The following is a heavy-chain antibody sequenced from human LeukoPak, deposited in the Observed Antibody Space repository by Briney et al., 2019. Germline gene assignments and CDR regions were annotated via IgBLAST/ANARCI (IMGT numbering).Heavy chain of an antibody. CDR1: GGSFSGYY. D-gene: IGHD3-10*01. CDR3: ARDSDPYYYGSGSYGY. CDR2: INHSGNT. Sequence: PSETLSLTCAVYGGSFSGYYWSWIRQTPGKGLEWIGEINHSGNTVYNPSLESRVSISVDMSKNQVSLRLISVTAADTAVYYCARDSDPYYYGSGSYGYWGQGTLVTVSS. J-gene: IGHJ4*02. V-gene: IGHV4-34*01.